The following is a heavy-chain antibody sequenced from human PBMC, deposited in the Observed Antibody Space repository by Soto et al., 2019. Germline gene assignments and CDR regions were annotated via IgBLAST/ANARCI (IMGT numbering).Heavy chain of an antibody. CDR2: MYSGGST. J-gene: IGHJ4*02. Sequence: EVQLVESGGGLVQPGGSLSLSCAASGFTVSSNYMNWVRQAPGKGLEWVAVMYSGGSTYYADSVNDRFTISRDNSKNTLYLQMNTLSAEDTAVYYCARDNVRGFDYWGQGTLVTVSS. CDR1: GFTVSSNY. CDR3: ARDNVRGFDY. D-gene: IGHD2-8*01. V-gene: IGHV3-66*01.